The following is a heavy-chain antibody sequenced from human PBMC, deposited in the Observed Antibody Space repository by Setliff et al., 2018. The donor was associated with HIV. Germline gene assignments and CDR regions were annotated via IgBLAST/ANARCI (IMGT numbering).Heavy chain of an antibody. CDR3: VRWYYCVSGACYRADY. Sequence: LSLTCSVYGTSFSDHYLSWVRQTPGKGLEWIGEMNQSGTTNYNPSLKSRVTMSIDTSERQFSLKLTSVTAADTAVYYCVRWYYCVSGACYRADYWGQGTMVTVSS. J-gene: IGHJ4*02. V-gene: IGHV4-34*01. D-gene: IGHD2-21*02. CDR1: GTSFSDHY. CDR2: MNQSGTT.